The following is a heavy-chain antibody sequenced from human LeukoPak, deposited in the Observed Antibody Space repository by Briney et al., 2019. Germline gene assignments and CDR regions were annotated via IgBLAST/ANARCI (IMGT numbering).Heavy chain of an antibody. D-gene: IGHD4-17*01. Sequence: GGSLRLSCAASGFTFDDYAMHWVRQAPGKGLEWVSGISWNSGSIGYADSVKGRFAISRDNAKNPLYLQMNSLRAEDTALYYCAKDKTTVTTAFDYWGQGTLVTVSS. V-gene: IGHV3-9*01. CDR1: GFTFDDYA. CDR2: ISWNSGSI. CDR3: AKDKTTVTTAFDY. J-gene: IGHJ4*02.